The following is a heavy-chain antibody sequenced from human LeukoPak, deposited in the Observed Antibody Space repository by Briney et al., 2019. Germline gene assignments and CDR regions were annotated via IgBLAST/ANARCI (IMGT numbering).Heavy chain of an antibody. CDR2: ISGSGGST. CDR3: AKDSYSSGWRY. CDR1: GFTFSSYA. Sequence: GGTLRLSCAASGFTFSSYAMSWVRQAPGKGLEWVSAISGSGGSTYYADSVKGRFTISRDNSKNTLYLQMNSLRAEDTAVYYCAKDSYSSGWRYWGQGTLVTVSS. J-gene: IGHJ4*02. D-gene: IGHD6-19*01. V-gene: IGHV3-23*01.